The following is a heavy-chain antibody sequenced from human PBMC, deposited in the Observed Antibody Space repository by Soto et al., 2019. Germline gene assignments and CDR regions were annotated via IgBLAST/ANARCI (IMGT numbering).Heavy chain of an antibody. CDR1: GFTFSSYA. Sequence: GGSLRLSCAASGFTFSSYAMSWVRQAPGKGLEWVSAISGSGGSTYYADSVKDRFTISRDNSKNTLYLQMNSLRAEDTAVYYCAKHVVVVAATRYYYYGMDVWGQGTTVTVSS. D-gene: IGHD2-15*01. J-gene: IGHJ6*02. CDR2: ISGSGGST. CDR3: AKHVVVVAATRYYYYGMDV. V-gene: IGHV3-23*01.